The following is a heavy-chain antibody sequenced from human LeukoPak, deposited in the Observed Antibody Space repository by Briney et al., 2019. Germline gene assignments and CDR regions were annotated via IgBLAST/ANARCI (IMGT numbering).Heavy chain of an antibody. D-gene: IGHD2-15*01. CDR3: ARGSPVVAPSYFDY. CDR1: GGSISTYY. V-gene: IGHV4-59*13. J-gene: IGHJ4*02. Sequence: SETLSLTCSVSGGSISTYYWSWVRQSPGKGLEWIGHIDYSGSTNYNPSLESRVAMSVDTSKKELTLKLSSVTAADTAVYYCARGSPVVAPSYFDYWGQGTLVTVSS. CDR2: IDYSGST.